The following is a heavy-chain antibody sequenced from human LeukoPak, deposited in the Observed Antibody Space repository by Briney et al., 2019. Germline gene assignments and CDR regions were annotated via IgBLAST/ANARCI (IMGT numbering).Heavy chain of an antibody. CDR1: GYTFTSYG. CDR3: ARIVVPAARNYYYYYGMDV. CDR2: ISAYNGNT. J-gene: IGHJ6*02. Sequence: ASVKVSCKASGYTFTSYGISWVRQAPGQGLEWMGWISAYNGNTNYAQKLQGRVTMTTDTSTSTAYMELRSLRSDDTAVYYCARIVVPAARNYYYYYGMDVWGQGTTVTVSS. D-gene: IGHD2-2*01. V-gene: IGHV1-18*01.